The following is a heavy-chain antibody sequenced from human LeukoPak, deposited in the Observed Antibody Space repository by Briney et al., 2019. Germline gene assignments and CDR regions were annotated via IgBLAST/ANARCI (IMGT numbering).Heavy chain of an antibody. CDR2: INHSGST. CDR3: ARGSGVLYFDY. V-gene: IGHV4-34*01. J-gene: IGHJ4*02. D-gene: IGHD3-10*01. Sequence: SETLSLTCAVYGGSFSGYYWSWIRQPPGKGLEWIGEINHSGSTNYNPSLKSQVTISVDTSKNNFSLKLSSVTAADTAVYYCARGSGVLYFDYWGQGTLVTVSS. CDR1: GGSFSGYY.